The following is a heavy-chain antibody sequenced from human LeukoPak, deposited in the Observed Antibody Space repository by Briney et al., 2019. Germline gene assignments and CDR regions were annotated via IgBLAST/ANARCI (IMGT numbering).Heavy chain of an antibody. J-gene: IGHJ5*02. CDR1: GGSISSYY. CDR2: INHSGSI. Sequence: PSETLSLTCTVSGGSISSYYWSWIRQPAGKGLEWIGEINHSGSINYNPSLKSRVTISVDTSKNQFSLKLSSVTAADTAVYYCARVGCSSTSCYNWFDPWGQGTLVTVSS. CDR3: ARVGCSSTSCYNWFDP. V-gene: IGHV4-34*01. D-gene: IGHD2-2*01.